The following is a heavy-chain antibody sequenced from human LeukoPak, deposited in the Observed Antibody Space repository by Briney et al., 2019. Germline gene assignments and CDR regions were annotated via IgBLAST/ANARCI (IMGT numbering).Heavy chain of an antibody. CDR3: AWGGYDSGGSLDY. D-gene: IGHD2-15*01. Sequence: SETLSLTCAVYGGSFSGYYWSWIRQPPGKGLEWIGYIYYSGSTYYNPSLKSRVTISVDTSKNQFSLKLSSVTAADTAVYYCAWGGYDSGGSLDYWGQGTLVTVSS. V-gene: IGHV4-59*06. CDR1: GGSFSGYY. CDR2: IYYSGST. J-gene: IGHJ4*02.